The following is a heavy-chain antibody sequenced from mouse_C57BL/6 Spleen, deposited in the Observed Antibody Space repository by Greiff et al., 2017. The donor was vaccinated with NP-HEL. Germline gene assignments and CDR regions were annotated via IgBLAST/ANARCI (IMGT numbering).Heavy chain of an antibody. CDR1: GYTFTEYT. V-gene: IGHV1-62-2*01. Sequence: QVQLQQSGAELVKPGASVKLSCKASGYTFTEYTIHWVKQRSGQGLEWIGWFYPGSGSIKYNEKFKDKATLTADKSSSTVYMELSRMTSGDSAVYFCARHEEEGAYYSNVFDYWGQGTTLTVSS. D-gene: IGHD2-5*01. J-gene: IGHJ2*01. CDR3: ARHEEEGAYYSNVFDY. CDR2: FYPGSGSI.